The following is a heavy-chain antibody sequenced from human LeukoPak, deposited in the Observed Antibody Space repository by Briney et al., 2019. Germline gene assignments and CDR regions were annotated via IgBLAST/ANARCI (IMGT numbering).Heavy chain of an antibody. CDR1: GFTFSDYY. V-gene: IGHV3-23*01. Sequence: PGGSLRLSCAASGFTFSDYYMSWVRQAPGKGLEWVSAISGSGGSTYYADSVKGRFTISRDNSKNTLYLQMNSLRAEDTAVYYCAKVDIFLSYYFDYWGQGTLVTVSS. CDR3: AKVDIFLSYYFDY. CDR2: ISGSGGST. D-gene: IGHD3-9*01. J-gene: IGHJ4*02.